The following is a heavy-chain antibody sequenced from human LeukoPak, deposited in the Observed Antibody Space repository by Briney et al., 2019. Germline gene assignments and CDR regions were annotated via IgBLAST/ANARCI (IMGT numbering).Heavy chain of an antibody. CDR1: GFTFSSYG. J-gene: IGHJ4*02. CDR2: ISGSGGST. D-gene: IGHD3-3*01. CDR3: AKELTIFGVVTHFDY. Sequence: GGSLRLSCAASGFTFSSYGIHWVRQAPGKGLEWVSAISGSGGSTYYADSVKGRFTISRDNSKNTLYLQMNSLRAEDTAVYYCAKELTIFGVVTHFDYWGQGTLVTVSS. V-gene: IGHV3-23*01.